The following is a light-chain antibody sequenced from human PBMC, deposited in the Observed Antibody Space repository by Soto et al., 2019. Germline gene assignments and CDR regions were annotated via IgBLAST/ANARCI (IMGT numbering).Light chain of an antibody. CDR2: LGS. CDR3: MQPLQSWT. J-gene: IGKJ1*01. CDR1: QSLLHSNGYNY. Sequence: DIVMTQSPLSLPVTLGDPASISCRSSQSLLHSNGYNYLDWYLQKPGQSPQLLIYLGSNRASGVPDRFSGSGSGTDFTLKISRVEAEDVGVYYCMQPLQSWTFGQGTKVDIK. V-gene: IGKV2-28*01.